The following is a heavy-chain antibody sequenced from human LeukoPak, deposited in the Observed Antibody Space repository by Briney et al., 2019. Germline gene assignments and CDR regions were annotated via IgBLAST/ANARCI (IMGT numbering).Heavy chain of an antibody. J-gene: IGHJ4*02. CDR2: IIPIFGTA. D-gene: IGHD3-22*01. CDR3: ARDRAPSYYYDSSDYSRLFDY. CDR1: GGTFSSYA. Sequence: SVKVSCKASGGTFSSYAISWVRQAPGQGLEWMGGIIPIFGTANCAQKFQGRVTITADESTSTAYMELSSLRSDDTAVYYCARDRAPSYYYDSSDYSRLFDYWGQGTLVTVSS. V-gene: IGHV1-69*13.